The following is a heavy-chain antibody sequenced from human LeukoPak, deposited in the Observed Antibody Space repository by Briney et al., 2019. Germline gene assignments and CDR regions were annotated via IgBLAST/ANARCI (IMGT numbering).Heavy chain of an antibody. V-gene: IGHV3-21*01. Sequence: GGSLRLSCAASGFTFSSYSMNWVRQAPGKGLEWVSSISSSSSYIYYADSVKGRFTISRDNAKNSLYLQMNSLRAEDTAVYYCASTYCSSTSCPLLGYYGMDVWGKGTTVTVSS. CDR3: ASTYCSSTSCPLLGYYGMDV. CDR2: ISSSSSYI. CDR1: GFTFSSYS. J-gene: IGHJ6*04. D-gene: IGHD2-2*01.